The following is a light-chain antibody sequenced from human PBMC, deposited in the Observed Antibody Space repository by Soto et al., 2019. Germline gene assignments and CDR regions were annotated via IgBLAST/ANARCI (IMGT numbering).Light chain of an antibody. J-gene: IGKJ1*01. V-gene: IGKV3-15*01. CDR1: QSVSSN. CDR3: QQYNNWPRT. Sequence: EIVMTQSPATLYVSPGERATLSCRASQSVSSNLAWYQQKPGQAPRLLIYGASTRATGIPATFSGSGSGTEFTLSISSLQSEDFAVYYCQQYNNWPRTFGQGTKVEIK. CDR2: GAS.